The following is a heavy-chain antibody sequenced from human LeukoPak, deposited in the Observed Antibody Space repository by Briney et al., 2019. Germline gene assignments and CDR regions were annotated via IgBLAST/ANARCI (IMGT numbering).Heavy chain of an antibody. J-gene: IGHJ4*02. CDR1: GYTFTDYY. V-gene: IGHV1-2*02. Sequence: ASVRVSCKASGYTFTDYYMHWVRQAPGQGLEWMGWINPNSGANYAQKFQGRVTMARDTSISTAYMELSSLTSDDKAPYYCARSIGPAAEDCWGQGTLVTVSS. CDR3: ARSIGPAAEDC. D-gene: IGHD6-13*01. CDR2: INPNSGA.